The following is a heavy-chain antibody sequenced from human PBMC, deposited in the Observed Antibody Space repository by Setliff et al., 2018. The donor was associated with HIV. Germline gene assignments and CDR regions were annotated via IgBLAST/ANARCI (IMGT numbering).Heavy chain of an antibody. CDR2: IYTSGST. D-gene: IGHD2-15*01. J-gene: IGHJ1*01. V-gene: IGHV4-61*09. CDR1: GGSISSGSYY. CDR3: ARDPYCSGDGCFRYYQP. Sequence: NPSETLSLTCSVSGGSISSGSYYWSWIRQPAGKGLEWIGHIYTSGSTNYNPSLKSRVTMSVDTSKNQFSLKLSSVTAADTAVYYCARDPYCSGDGCFRYYQPWGRGTLVTVSS.